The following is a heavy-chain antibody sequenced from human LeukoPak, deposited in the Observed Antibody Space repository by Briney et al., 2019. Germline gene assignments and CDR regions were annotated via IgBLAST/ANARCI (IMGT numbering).Heavy chain of an antibody. J-gene: IGHJ3*01. CDR3: ARDPGAPVRAFDV. Sequence: SVKVSCKASRDTFTRCAFSWVRQAPGQGLEWMGGIIPIDGTANFGQKFQGRVTITADESASTAYMELSSLRSEDTAIYYCARDPGAPVRAFDVWGQGTMVTVSS. V-gene: IGHV1-69*13. D-gene: IGHD3-10*01. CDR1: RDTFTRCA. CDR2: IIPIDGTA.